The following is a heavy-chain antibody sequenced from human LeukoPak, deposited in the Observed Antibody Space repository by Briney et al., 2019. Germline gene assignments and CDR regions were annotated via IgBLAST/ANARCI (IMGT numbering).Heavy chain of an antibody. Sequence: ASVKVSCKVSGYTLTELSMHWVRQAPGKGLEWMGGFDPEDSETIYAQKFQGRVTMTEDTSTDTAYMELSSLRSEDTAVYYCATAVGDTAMALFDYWGQGTLVTVSS. CDR1: GYTLTELS. D-gene: IGHD5-18*01. CDR2: FDPEDSET. J-gene: IGHJ4*02. V-gene: IGHV1-24*01. CDR3: ATAVGDTAMALFDY.